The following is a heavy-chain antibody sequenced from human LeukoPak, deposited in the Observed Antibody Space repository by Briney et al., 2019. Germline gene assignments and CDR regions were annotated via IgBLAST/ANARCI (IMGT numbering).Heavy chain of an antibody. V-gene: IGHV3-21*01. D-gene: IGHD3-3*01. CDR3: ARAITIFGVVINDAFDI. CDR1: GFTFSSYS. CDR2: ISSSSSYI. Sequence: GGSLRLSCAASGFTFSSYSMNWVRQAPGKGLEWVSSISSSSSYIYYADSVKGRFTISRDYAKNSLYLQMNSLRAEDTAVYYCARAITIFGVVINDAFDIWGQGTMVTVSS. J-gene: IGHJ3*02.